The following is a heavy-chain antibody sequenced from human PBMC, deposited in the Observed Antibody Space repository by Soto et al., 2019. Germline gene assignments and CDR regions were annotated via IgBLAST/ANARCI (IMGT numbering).Heavy chain of an antibody. Sequence: HPGGSLRLSCAASGFTVSSNYMSWVRQAPGKGLEWVSVIYSGGSTYYADSVKGRFTISRDNSKNTLYLQMNSLRAEDTAVYYCARDLNSYGPPVDYWGQGTLVTVSS. CDR3: ARDLNSYGPPVDY. CDR2: IYSGGST. V-gene: IGHV3-66*01. D-gene: IGHD5-18*01. J-gene: IGHJ4*02. CDR1: GFTVSSNY.